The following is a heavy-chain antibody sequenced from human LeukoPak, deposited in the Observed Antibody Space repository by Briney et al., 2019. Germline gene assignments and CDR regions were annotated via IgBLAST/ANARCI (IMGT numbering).Heavy chain of an antibody. CDR3: ARVISRYIVVVPAARRGFDY. CDR2: ISSSSSTI. CDR1: GFTFSSYS. D-gene: IGHD2-2*01. J-gene: IGHJ4*02. Sequence: GGSLRLSCAASGFTFSSYSMNWVRQAPGKGLEWVSYISSSSSTIYYADSVKGRFTISRDNAKNSLYLQMNSLRAEDTAVYYCARVISRYIVVVPAARRGFDYWGQGTLVTVSS. V-gene: IGHV3-48*01.